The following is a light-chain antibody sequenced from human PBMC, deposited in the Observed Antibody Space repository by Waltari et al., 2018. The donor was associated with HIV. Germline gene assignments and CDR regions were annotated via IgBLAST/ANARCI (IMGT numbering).Light chain of an antibody. V-gene: IGKV3-11*01. J-gene: IGKJ5*01. CDR3: QQRSNWPPIT. CDR1: QSVSNY. CDR2: DAS. Sequence: EIVLTQSPGTLSLSPGERATLSCRASQSVSNYLAWYQQKPGQAPRLLIYDASNRVTGIPARFSGSGSGTDFTLTISRLEPEDFAVYYCQQRSNWPPITFGQGTRLEIK.